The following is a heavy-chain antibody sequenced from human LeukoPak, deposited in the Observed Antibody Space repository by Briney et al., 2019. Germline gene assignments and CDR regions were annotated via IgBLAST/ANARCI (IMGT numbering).Heavy chain of an antibody. CDR1: GFTFSSYA. CDR2: ISASSNTI. V-gene: IGHV3-48*01. J-gene: IGHJ4*02. CDR3: ARDPAIQEWLSAYFFDY. Sequence: PGGSLRLSCAASGFTFSSYAMSWVRQAPGKGLEWISYISASSNTIYYADSVKGRFTISRDNAKNSLYLQMNSLRAEDTAVYYCARDPAIQEWLSAYFFDYWGQGALVTVSS. D-gene: IGHD3-22*01.